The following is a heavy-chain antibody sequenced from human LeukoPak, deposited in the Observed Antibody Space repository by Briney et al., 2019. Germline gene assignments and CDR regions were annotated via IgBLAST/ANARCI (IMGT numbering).Heavy chain of an antibody. V-gene: IGHV4-34*01. J-gene: IGHJ4*02. CDR2: INDSGST. D-gene: IGHD3-10*01. CDR1: GGSFSGYY. CDR3: ARGLWFGESRPYYYDY. Sequence: PSETLSLTCAVSGGSFSGYYWSWLRQPPGKGLEWIGEINDSGSTNYNPSLKSRVTISVDTSMNQFSLKLSSVTGADTAEYYCARGLWFGESRPYYYDYWGQGNLVTVS.